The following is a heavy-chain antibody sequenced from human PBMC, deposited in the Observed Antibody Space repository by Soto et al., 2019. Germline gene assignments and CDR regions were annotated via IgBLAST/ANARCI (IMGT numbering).Heavy chain of an antibody. CDR2: IKQDGSVR. CDR3: AGDQAWIDP. CDR1: GFTFSRYW. V-gene: IGHV3-7*01. J-gene: IGHJ5*02. Sequence: EVQLVESGGGLVQPGGSLRLSCVASGFTFSRYWVTWVRQAPGKGLEWVANIKQDGSVRDYVDSVKGRFTISRDNARNSLYLQMNSLRAEDTAVYYCAGDQAWIDPWGQGTLVTVSS.